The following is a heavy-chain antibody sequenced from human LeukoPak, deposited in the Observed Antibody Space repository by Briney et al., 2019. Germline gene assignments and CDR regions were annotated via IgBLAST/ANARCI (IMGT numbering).Heavy chain of an antibody. CDR1: GGSFSGYY. CDR2: INHSGST. V-gene: IGHV4-34*01. D-gene: IGHD3-22*01. CDR3: ARGRRCYDSSGYTNFDY. J-gene: IGHJ4*02. Sequence: PSETLSLTCAVYGGSFSGYYWSWIRQPPGKGLEWIGEINHSGSTNYNPSLKSRVTISVDTSKNQFSLKLSPVTAADTAVYYCARGRRCYDSSGYTNFDYWGQGTLVTVSS.